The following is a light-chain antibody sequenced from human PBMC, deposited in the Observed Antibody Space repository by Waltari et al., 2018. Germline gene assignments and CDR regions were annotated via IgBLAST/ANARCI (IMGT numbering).Light chain of an antibody. CDR1: SSDFGSYNL. CDR2: EVS. J-gene: IGLJ2*01. Sequence: QSALTQPASVSGSPGQSIPISCTGTSSDFGSYNLVSWYQQHPGKAPKLMIYEVSKRPSGVSNRFSGSKSGNTASLTISGLQAEDEADYYCCSYAGSSTVVFGGGTKLTVL. V-gene: IGLV2-23*02. CDR3: CSYAGSSTVV.